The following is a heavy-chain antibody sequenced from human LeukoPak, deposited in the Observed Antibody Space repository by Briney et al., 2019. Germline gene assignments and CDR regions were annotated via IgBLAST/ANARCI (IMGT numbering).Heavy chain of an antibody. Sequence: SETLSLTCTVSGGSISSYYWSWIRQPPGKGLEWIGYIYYSGSTNNNPSLKSRVTISVDTSKNQFSLKLSSVTAADTAVYYCASTYCSGGSCYWALEYWGQGTLVTVSS. CDR3: ASTYCSGGSCYWALEY. J-gene: IGHJ4*02. V-gene: IGHV4-59*08. CDR1: GGSISSYY. D-gene: IGHD2-15*01. CDR2: IYYSGST.